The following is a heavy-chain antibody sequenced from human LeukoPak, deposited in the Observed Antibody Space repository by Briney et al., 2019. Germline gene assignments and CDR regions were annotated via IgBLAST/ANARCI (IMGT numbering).Heavy chain of an antibody. J-gene: IGHJ6*03. CDR3: AKLYGTGPYYYYYMDV. CDR1: GFTVSSNY. CDR2: IYSGGST. Sequence: GGSLRLSCAASGFTVSSNYMSWVRQAPGKGLEWVSVIYSGGSTYYADSVKGRFTISRDNSKNSLYLQMNSLRTEDTALYYCAKLYGTGPYYYYYMDVWGKGTTVTVSS. V-gene: IGHV3-53*05. D-gene: IGHD4-17*01.